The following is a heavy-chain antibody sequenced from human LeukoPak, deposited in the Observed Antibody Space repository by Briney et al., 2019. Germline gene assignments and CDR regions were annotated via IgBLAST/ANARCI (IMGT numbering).Heavy chain of an antibody. CDR1: GFTFSSYG. CDR2: ISYDGSNK. CDR3: AKDEYYDSSGPRVIGSY. Sequence: GGSLRLSCAASGFTFSSYGMHWVRQAPGKGLEWVAVISYDGSNKYYADSVKGRFTISRDNSKNTLYLQMNSLRAEDTAVYYCAKDEYYDSSGPRVIGSYWGQGTLVTVSS. J-gene: IGHJ4*02. V-gene: IGHV3-30*18. D-gene: IGHD3-22*01.